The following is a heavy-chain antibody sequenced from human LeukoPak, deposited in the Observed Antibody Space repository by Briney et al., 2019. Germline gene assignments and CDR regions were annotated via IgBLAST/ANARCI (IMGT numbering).Heavy chain of an antibody. D-gene: IGHD6-13*01. CDR2: ISYDGSNK. CDR1: GFTFSSYA. Sequence: GGSLRLSCAASGFTFSSYAMHWVRQAPGKGLEWVAVISYDGSNKYYADSVKGRFTISRDNSKNTLYLQMNSLRAEDTAVYYCARDVSVGSNWYPSFDYWGQGTLVTVSS. J-gene: IGHJ4*02. CDR3: ARDVSVGSNWYPSFDY. V-gene: IGHV3-30*04.